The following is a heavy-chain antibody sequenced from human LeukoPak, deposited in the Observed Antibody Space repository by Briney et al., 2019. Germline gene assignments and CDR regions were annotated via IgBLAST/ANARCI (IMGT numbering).Heavy chain of an antibody. CDR2: INQDGSEK. Sequence: GGSLRLSCAASGFTFSTYWMTWVRQAPGKGLEWVANINQDGSEKHYVDSVKGRFTISRDNAKNSLYLQMNSLRAEDTAVYYCAREGSSSWYDYWGQGTLVTVSS. CDR3: AREGSSSWYDY. V-gene: IGHV3-7*01. J-gene: IGHJ4*02. CDR1: GFTFSTYW. D-gene: IGHD6-13*01.